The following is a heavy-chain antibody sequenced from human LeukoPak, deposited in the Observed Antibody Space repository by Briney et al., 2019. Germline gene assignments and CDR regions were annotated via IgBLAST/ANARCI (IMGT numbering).Heavy chain of an antibody. V-gene: IGHV4-31*03. D-gene: IGHD2-2*01. J-gene: IGHJ5*02. CDR1: GGSISSGGYY. CDR3: ARGRLVVPAATQFDP. Sequence: PSETLSLTCTVSGGSISSGGYYWSCIRQHPGKGLEWIGYIYYSGSTYYNPSLKSRVTISVDTSKNQFSLKLSSVTAADTAVYYCARGRLVVPAATQFDPWGQGTLVTVSS. CDR2: IYYSGST.